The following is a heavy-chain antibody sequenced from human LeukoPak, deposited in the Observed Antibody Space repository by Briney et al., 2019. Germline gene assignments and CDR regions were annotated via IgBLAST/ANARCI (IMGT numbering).Heavy chain of an antibody. D-gene: IGHD3-10*01. Sequence: SETLSLTCTVSGGSISSSSYYWGWIRQPPGKGLEWIGSIYYSGSTYYNPSLKSRVTISVDTSKNQFSLKLSSVTAADTAVYYCVRARTTMVRGVIGGYFDYWGQGTLVTVSS. CDR2: IYYSGST. CDR1: GGSISSSSYY. CDR3: VRARTTMVRGVIGGYFDY. V-gene: IGHV4-39*01. J-gene: IGHJ4*02.